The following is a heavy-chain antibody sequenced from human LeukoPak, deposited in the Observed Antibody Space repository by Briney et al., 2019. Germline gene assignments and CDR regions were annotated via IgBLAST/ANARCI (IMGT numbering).Heavy chain of an antibody. CDR2: VYSGGDT. J-gene: IGHJ4*02. CDR3: TKASAARCIGVFCYPFDH. V-gene: IGHV3-53*01. CDR1: GFTVSSNY. D-gene: IGHD2-15*01. Sequence: GGSLRLSCAASGFTVSSNYMTWIRQAPGERLEWVSIVYSGGDTYYADSVKGRFTMSRDNSKNILYLKMNSLRVEDTAVYYCTKASAARCIGVFCYPFDHWGQGTLVTVSS.